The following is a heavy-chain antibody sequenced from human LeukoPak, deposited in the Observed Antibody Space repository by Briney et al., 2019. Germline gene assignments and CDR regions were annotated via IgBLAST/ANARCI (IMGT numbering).Heavy chain of an antibody. J-gene: IGHJ4*02. D-gene: IGHD3-10*01. Sequence: ASVKVSCKASGYTFTGYYMHWVRQAPGQGLEWMGWINPNSGGTNYAQKFQGRVTMTRDASISTAYMELSRLRSDDTAVYYCAREGIGDSNILFDYWGQGTLVTVSS. CDR3: AREGIGDSNILFDY. V-gene: IGHV1-2*02. CDR2: INPNSGGT. CDR1: GYTFTGYY.